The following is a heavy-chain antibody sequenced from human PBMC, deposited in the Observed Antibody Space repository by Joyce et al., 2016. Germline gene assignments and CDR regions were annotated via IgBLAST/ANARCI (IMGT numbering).Heavy chain of an antibody. D-gene: IGHD3-16*01. V-gene: IGHV3-74*01. Sequence: EVQLVESGGGLVQPGGSLRLSCAASGFTFSRNWMHWVRRAPGKGAVWVSRIKGDGSITNYADSVKGRFTISRDNGKNTVYLQMNSLRAEDTALYYCATDTQLGNWGQGTLVTVSS. J-gene: IGHJ4*02. CDR1: GFTFSRNW. CDR2: IKGDGSIT. CDR3: ATDTQLGN.